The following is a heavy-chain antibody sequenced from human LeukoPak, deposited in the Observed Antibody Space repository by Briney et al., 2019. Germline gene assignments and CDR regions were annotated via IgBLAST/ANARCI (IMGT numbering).Heavy chain of an antibody. J-gene: IGHJ6*02. V-gene: IGHV3-7*01. CDR1: GFTFSSYA. D-gene: IGHD3-22*01. Sequence: PGRSLRLSCAASGFTFSSYAMHWVRQAPGKGLEWVANIKQDGSEKYYVDSVKGRFTISRDNAKNSLYLQMNSLRAEDTAVYYCARRQVRDSSGYYRTTYYGMDVWGQGTTVTVSS. CDR3: ARRQVRDSSGYYRTTYYGMDV. CDR2: IKQDGSEK.